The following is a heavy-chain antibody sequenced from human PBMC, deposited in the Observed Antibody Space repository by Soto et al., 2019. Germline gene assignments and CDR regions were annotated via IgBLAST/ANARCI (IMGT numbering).Heavy chain of an antibody. CDR2: IIPILTTP. CDR1: GGTFSIYG. Sequence: SVKVSCKASGGTFSIYGFSWVRQAPGQGPEWIGGIIPILTTPNYAQKFHGRVTIVADESTTTVYMELSSLKSEDTAVYYCATSVGLAPTGEDGMDVWG. CDR3: ATSVGLAPTGEDGMDV. V-gene: IGHV1-69*13. J-gene: IGHJ6*02. D-gene: IGHD2-8*02.